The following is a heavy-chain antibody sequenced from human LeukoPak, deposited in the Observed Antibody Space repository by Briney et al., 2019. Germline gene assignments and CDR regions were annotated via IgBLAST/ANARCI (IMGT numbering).Heavy chain of an antibody. CDR2: ISSSSSYK. Sequence: GGALRLSCAASGFTFSSYSMNWVRQAPGKGLEWVSSISSSSSYKYYADSVKGRFTISRDNAKNSLYLQMNSLRAEDTAVYYCARDHYGDSDYWGQGTLVTVSS. CDR1: GFTFSSYS. CDR3: ARDHYGDSDY. J-gene: IGHJ4*02. V-gene: IGHV3-21*01. D-gene: IGHD4-17*01.